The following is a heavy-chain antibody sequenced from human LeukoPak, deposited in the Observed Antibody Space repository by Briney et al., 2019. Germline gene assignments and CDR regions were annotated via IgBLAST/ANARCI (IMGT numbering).Heavy chain of an antibody. CDR2: IYYSGST. V-gene: IGHV4-59*01. Sequence: SETLSLTCTVSGGSISSYYWSWIRQPPGKGLECIGFIYYSGSTNYNPSLKSRVTISVDTSKNQFSLKLSSVTAVDTAVYYCARALGYCSGGSCTRGYNWFDPWGQGTLVTVPS. D-gene: IGHD2-15*01. CDR3: ARALGYCSGGSCTRGYNWFDP. J-gene: IGHJ5*02. CDR1: GGSISSYY.